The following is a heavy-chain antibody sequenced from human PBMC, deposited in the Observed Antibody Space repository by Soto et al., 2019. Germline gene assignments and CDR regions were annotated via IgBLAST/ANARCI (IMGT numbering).Heavy chain of an antibody. Sequence: GGSLRLSCTASGFTFGDYAMSWVRQAPGKGLEWVGFIRSKAYGGTTEYAASVKGRFTISRDDSKSIAYLQMNSLKTEDTAVYYCTRGHSGGYYSGWFDPWGQGTLVTVSS. CDR3: TRGHSGGYYSGWFDP. J-gene: IGHJ5*02. V-gene: IGHV3-49*04. CDR1: GFTFGDYA. D-gene: IGHD3-22*01. CDR2: IRSKAYGGTT.